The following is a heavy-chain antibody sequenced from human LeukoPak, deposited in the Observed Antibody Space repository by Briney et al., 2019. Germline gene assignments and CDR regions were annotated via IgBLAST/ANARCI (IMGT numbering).Heavy chain of an antibody. D-gene: IGHD6-6*01. CDR2: ISSSSSTK. V-gene: IGHV3-48*01. CDR1: GFTFSTYS. CDR3: ARDPLRHAFDI. J-gene: IGHJ3*02. Sequence: GGSLRLSCVASGFTFSTYSMNWVRQAPGKGLEWISYISSSSSTKYYADSVKGRFTSSRDNANNSLYLQMSSLRAEDTAVYFCARDPLRHAFDIWGQGTMVTVSS.